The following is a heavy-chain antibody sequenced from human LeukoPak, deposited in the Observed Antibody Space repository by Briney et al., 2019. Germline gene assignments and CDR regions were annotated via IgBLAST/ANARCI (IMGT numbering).Heavy chain of an antibody. CDR2: ISSTGSNR. J-gene: IGHJ5*02. V-gene: IGHV3-48*03. CDR1: GFTFSSYE. Sequence: GGSLRLSCAASGFTFSSYEMNWVRQAPGKGLEWVSYISSTGSNRYYADSVKGRFTISRDNAKNSVYLQMNSLRAEDTAVYYCARVRIAAAENGFDPWGQGTLVTVSS. CDR3: ARVRIAAAENGFDP. D-gene: IGHD6-13*01.